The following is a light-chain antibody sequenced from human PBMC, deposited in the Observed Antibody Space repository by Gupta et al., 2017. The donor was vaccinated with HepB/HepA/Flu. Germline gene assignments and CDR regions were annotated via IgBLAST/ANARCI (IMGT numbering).Light chain of an antibody. CDR1: SSNIGRNT. V-gene: IGLV1-44*01. Sequence: QSVLTQPPSASGTRGRTVTITGSASSSNIGRNTVDWYQHVPGTAPKLLIYNSDQRPSGVPDRFSGSKSDTSASLATSGLHSEDEADYYCAAWDDSLKAYVFGSGTKVTVL. CDR3: AAWDDSLKAYV. CDR2: NSD. J-gene: IGLJ1*01.